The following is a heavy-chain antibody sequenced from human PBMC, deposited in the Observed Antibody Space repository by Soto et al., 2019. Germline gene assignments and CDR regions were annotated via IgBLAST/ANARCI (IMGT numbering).Heavy chain of an antibody. J-gene: IGHJ6*02. CDR3: SRGTDLRYCTGYSCPGLDA. V-gene: IGHV3-7*03. CDR1: GFTSSNYW. CDR2: IAQDGTEE. Sequence: VQLVESGGGLVQPGGSLRLSCVASGFTSSNYWMTWVRQAPGKGLEWVANIAQDGTEEHYVDSVRGRFTISRDNGQNSLSLQMNSLRAEDTAMYYCSRGTDLRYCTGYSCPGLDAWGQGTTVTVSS. D-gene: IGHD2-8*02.